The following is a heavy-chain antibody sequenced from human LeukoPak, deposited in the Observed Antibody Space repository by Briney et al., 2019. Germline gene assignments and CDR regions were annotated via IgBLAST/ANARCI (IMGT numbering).Heavy chain of an antibody. D-gene: IGHD2-2*01. CDR2: IRYDGTIK. CDR1: GFSFTIHG. J-gene: IGHJ6*03. CDR3: ARDDGGIVVVPAAIPSYYYYMDV. Sequence: GGSLRLSCAASGFSFTIHGMHWVRQAPGKGLEWVAFIRYDGTIKYYADSVKGRFTISRDNAKNSLYLQMNSLRAEDTAVYYCARDDGGIVVVPAAIPSYYYYMDVWGKGTTVTVSS. V-gene: IGHV3-30*02.